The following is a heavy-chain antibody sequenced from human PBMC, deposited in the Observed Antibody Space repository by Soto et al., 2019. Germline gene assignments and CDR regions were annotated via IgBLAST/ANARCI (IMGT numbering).Heavy chain of an antibody. CDR2: IYYSGST. D-gene: IGHD3-3*01. Sequence: ETLSLTCTVSGGSISSYYWSWIRQPPGKGLEWIGYIYYSGSTNYNPSLKSRVTISVDTSKNQFSLKLSSVTAADTAVYYCARVSRGQVWSGYLDWFDPWGQGPMVTVSS. J-gene: IGHJ5*02. V-gene: IGHV4-59*01. CDR3: ARVSRGQVWSGYLDWFDP. CDR1: GGSISSYY.